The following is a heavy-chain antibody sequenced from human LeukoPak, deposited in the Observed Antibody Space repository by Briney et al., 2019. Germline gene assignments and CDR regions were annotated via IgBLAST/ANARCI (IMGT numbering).Heavy chain of an antibody. V-gene: IGHV4-4*02. J-gene: IGHJ4*02. CDR2: IYHSGST. CDR3: ARVRDYNWNFDY. Sequence: NPSETLSLTCAVSGGSISSSNWWSWVRQPPGKGLEWIGEIYHSGSTYYNPSLKSRVTISVDRSKNQFSLKLSSVTAADTAVYYCARVRDYNWNFDYWGQGTLVTVSS. CDR1: GGSISSSNW. D-gene: IGHD1-20*01.